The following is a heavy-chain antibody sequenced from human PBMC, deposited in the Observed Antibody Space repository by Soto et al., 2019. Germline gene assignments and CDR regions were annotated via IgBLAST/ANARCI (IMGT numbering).Heavy chain of an antibody. CDR1: GFTLSSYA. CDR2: ISGSGGST. J-gene: IGHJ4*02. V-gene: IGHV3-23*01. Sequence: SLRVSFSASGFTLSSYAMSWVRQAPGKGLEWVSAISGSGGSTYYADSVKGRFTISRDNSKNTLYLQMNSLRAEDTAVYYCAKDLKFDYWGQGTLVSVSS. CDR3: AKDLKFDY.